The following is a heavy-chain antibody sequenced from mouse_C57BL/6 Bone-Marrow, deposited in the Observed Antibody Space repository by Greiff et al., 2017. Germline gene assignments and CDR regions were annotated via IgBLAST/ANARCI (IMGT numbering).Heavy chain of an antibody. CDR1: GFPISDYG. Sequence: EVKLMESGGGLVKPGGSLKLSCAASGFPISDYGMHWVRQAPEKGLVWVAYISSGSSTIYYADTVKGRFTISRDNAKNTLVLQMTSLRSEDTAMYYCARLGLLRFAYWGQGTLVTVSA. CDR3: ARLGLLRFAY. V-gene: IGHV5-17*01. D-gene: IGHD2-3*01. CDR2: ISSGSSTI. J-gene: IGHJ3*01.